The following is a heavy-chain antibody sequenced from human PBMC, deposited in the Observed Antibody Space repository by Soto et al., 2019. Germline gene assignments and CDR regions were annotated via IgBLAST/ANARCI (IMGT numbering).Heavy chain of an antibody. V-gene: IGHV4-30-2*01. CDR3: TRSSGSLYYFDY. CDR2: IYHSGST. Sequence: SETLSLTCAVSGGSISRGGYYWSWIRQPPGKGLEWIGYIYHSGSTYYNPSLKSRVTISVDRSKNQFSLKLSSVTAADTAVYYCTRSSGSLYYFDYWGQGTLVTVSS. CDR1: GGSISRGGYY. D-gene: IGHD3-22*01. J-gene: IGHJ4*02.